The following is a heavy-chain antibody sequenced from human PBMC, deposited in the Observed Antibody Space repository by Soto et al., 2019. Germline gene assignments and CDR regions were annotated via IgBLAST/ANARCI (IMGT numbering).Heavy chain of an antibody. CDR2: ISYDVTNK. Sequence: QVQLVESGGGEVQPGRSLTFSCAASGFTFSTYGMHWVRQTPGTGLEWVAVISYDVTNKFYSDSVKGRFTISTDTFKNLLILQMNSLRAADSAVYSLAKDRQSYGEYDYYCYGMGVWGLGTRVTVSS. V-gene: IGHV3-30*18. CDR1: GFTFSTYG. J-gene: IGHJ6*02. D-gene: IGHD2-21*01. CDR3: AKDRQSYGEYDYYCYGMGV.